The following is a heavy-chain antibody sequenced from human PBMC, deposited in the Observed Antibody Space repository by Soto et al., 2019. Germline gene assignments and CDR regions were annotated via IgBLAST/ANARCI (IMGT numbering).Heavy chain of an antibody. J-gene: IGHJ6*02. D-gene: IGHD3-3*01. Sequence: GGSLRLSCAASGFTFSSYWMSWVRQAPGKGLEWVANIKQDGSEKYYVDSVKGRFTISRDNAKNSLYLQMNSLRAEDTAVYYCASNSGNDFWLLGPYYYYGMDVWGQGTTVTVSS. CDR2: IKQDGSEK. CDR3: ASNSGNDFWLLGPYYYYGMDV. CDR1: GFTFSSYW. V-gene: IGHV3-7*02.